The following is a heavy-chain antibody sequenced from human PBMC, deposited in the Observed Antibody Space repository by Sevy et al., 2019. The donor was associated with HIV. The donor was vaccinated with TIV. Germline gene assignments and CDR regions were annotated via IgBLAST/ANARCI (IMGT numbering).Heavy chain of an antibody. J-gene: IGHJ6*02. Sequence: GGSLRLSCVASGFIFRDRYMSWIRQAPGKGREGVSFISSRSSEINYADSVKGRFTVSRDNAKNSLYLQMNSLRAEDTAVYYCAGDFMPVASAGTGALGVWGQGTAVTVSS. CDR1: GFIFRDRY. CDR3: AGDFMPVASAGTGALGV. CDR2: ISSRSSEI. D-gene: IGHD6-13*01. V-gene: IGHV3-11*05.